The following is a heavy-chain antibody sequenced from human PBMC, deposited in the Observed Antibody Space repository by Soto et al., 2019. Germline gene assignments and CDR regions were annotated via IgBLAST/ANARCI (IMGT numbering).Heavy chain of an antibody. J-gene: IGHJ4*01. CDR2: ISASGGST. V-gene: IGHV3-23*01. CDR3: ARSCGDMNDYDDRSGYCSSFDY. CDR1: GCNIISYC. D-gene: IGHD3-22*01. Sequence: GGPLRFSYAASGCNIISYCMSWVSQAPGKVLESVSAISASGGSTNYADSVKCRFTIPRDNYENTLYLQMNSLRAADTAVYYCARSCGDMNDYDDRSGYCSSFDYRRHGTLVTVSS.